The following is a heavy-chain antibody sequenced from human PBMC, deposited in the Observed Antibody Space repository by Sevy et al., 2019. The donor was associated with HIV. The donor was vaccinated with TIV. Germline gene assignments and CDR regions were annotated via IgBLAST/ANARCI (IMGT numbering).Heavy chain of an antibody. CDR1: GFTVSSNY. CDR2: IYSGGST. CDR3: ARGRDKYYYDSSGYRDAFDI. V-gene: IGHV3-53*01. J-gene: IGHJ3*02. D-gene: IGHD3-22*01. Sequence: GGSLRLSCAASGFTVSSNYMSWVRQAPGKGLEWVSVIYSGGSTYYADSVKGRFNISRDNSKNTLYLQMNSLRAEDTAVYYCARGRDKYYYDSSGYRDAFDIWGQGTMVTVSS.